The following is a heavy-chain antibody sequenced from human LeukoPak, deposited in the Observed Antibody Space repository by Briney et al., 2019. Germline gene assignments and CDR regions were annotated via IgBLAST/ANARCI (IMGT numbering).Heavy chain of an antibody. V-gene: IGHV1-18*01. CDR2: ISANNGNTKYNT. D-gene: IGHD3-22*01. J-gene: IGHJ4*02. CDR1: GYTFTSYG. CDR3: ARDRDRSGSQRY. Sequence: ASVKVSCKSSGYTFTSYGISWVRQAPGQGLEWMGWISANNGNTKYNTKYAQNLQGRVTMTTDISTSTAYMELRTLRSDDTAVYYCARDRDRSGSQRYWGQGTPVTVSS.